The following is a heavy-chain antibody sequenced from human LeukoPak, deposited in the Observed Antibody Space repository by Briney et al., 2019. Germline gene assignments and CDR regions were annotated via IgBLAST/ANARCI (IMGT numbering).Heavy chain of an antibody. V-gene: IGHV1-69*13. CDR3: ARAPPHYYYDSSGYYESGDAFDI. J-gene: IGHJ3*02. CDR1: GGTFSSYA. D-gene: IGHD3-22*01. CDR2: IIPIFGKA. Sequence: SVKVSCKASGGTFSSYAISWVRQAPGQGLEWMGGIIPIFGKANYAQKFQGRVTITADESTSTAYMELSSLRSEDTAVYYCARAPPHYYYDSSGYYESGDAFDIWGQGTMVTVSS.